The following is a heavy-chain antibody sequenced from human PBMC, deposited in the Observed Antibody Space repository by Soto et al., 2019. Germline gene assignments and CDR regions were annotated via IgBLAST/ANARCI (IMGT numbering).Heavy chain of an antibody. D-gene: IGHD6-13*01. CDR3: ARIPPGWGGGQLVLDY. J-gene: IGHJ4*02. CDR1: GFTFSSFW. CDR2: INSDASTT. Sequence: EVQLVESGGGLVQPGGSLRLSCAASGFTFSSFWMYWVRQAPGKGLVWVSRINSDASTTSYADSVKGRFTISRDNAKNTLDLQMNSLGAEDTAVYYWARIPPGWGGGQLVLDYWGQGTLVTVSS. V-gene: IGHV3-74*01.